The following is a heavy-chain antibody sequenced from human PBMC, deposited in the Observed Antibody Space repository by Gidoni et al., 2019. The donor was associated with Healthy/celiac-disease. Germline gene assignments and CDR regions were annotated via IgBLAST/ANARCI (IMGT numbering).Heavy chain of an antibody. CDR1: GFTFSSYA. V-gene: IGHV3-23*01. J-gene: IGHJ6*02. Sequence: EVQLLESGGGLVQPGGSLRLSCAASGFTFSSYAMSWVRQAPGRWREWVSGISVSGGSTYHADSVKGRFTISRDNSKNTLYLQMNSLRAEDTAVYYCAKISMVRGVIKADGYGMDVWGQGTTVTVSS. CDR3: AKISMVRGVIKADGYGMDV. D-gene: IGHD3-10*01. CDR2: ISVSGGST.